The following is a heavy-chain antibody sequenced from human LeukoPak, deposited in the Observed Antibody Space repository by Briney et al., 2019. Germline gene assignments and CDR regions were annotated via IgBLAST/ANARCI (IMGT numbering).Heavy chain of an antibody. Sequence: SETLSLTCTVSGGSISTYYWSWIRQPAGKGLEWIGRLYGSGSINYNPSLKSRLSLSGDTSKNQFSLKLSSVTAADTVVYYCAREARLASAAGLDVWGQGTMVTVSS. CDR1: GGSISTYY. CDR3: AREARLASAAGLDV. CDR2: LYGSGSI. D-gene: IGHD5-12*01. V-gene: IGHV4-4*07. J-gene: IGHJ6*02.